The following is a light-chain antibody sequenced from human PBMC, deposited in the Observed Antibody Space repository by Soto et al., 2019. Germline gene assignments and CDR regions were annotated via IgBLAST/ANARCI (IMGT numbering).Light chain of an antibody. Sequence: DIQMTQSPPSLSASVGDRVTITCQASQDINNYVNWYQQRPGKAPKVLIYDASNLETGVPSRFSGSESGTEFTFTISILQPEDFATYYCQQYDVLPRTFGQGTTVDVK. CDR3: QQYDVLPRT. J-gene: IGKJ1*01. CDR2: DAS. V-gene: IGKV1-33*01. CDR1: QDINNY.